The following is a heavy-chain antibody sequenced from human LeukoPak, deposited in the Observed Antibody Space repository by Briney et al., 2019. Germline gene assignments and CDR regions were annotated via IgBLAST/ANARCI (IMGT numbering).Heavy chain of an antibody. V-gene: IGHV3-23*01. J-gene: IGHJ4*02. CDR2: MDGSGGTT. CDR3: AKAHCSSTSCSRADN. Sequence: GGSLRLSCAASGFTFTRDAMAWVRQAPGKGLEWVSAMDGSGGTTFYADSVKGRVTISRVQSTNTVYLQMNSLRADDTAVYYCAKAHCSSTSCSRADNWGQGALVNVFS. D-gene: IGHD2-2*01. CDR1: GFTFTRDA.